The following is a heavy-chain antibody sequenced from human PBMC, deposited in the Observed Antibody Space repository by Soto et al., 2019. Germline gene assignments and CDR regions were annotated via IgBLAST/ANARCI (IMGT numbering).Heavy chain of an antibody. J-gene: IGHJ6*03. CDR3: AKTPGPDYGDYNGYYYYMDV. CDR1: GFTFSSYA. V-gene: IGHV3-23*01. Sequence: GGSLRLSCAASGFTFSSYAMSWVRQAPGKGLEWVSAISGSGGSTYYADSVKGRFTISRDNSKNTLYLQMNSLRAEDTAVYYCAKTPGPDYGDYNGYYYYMDVWGKGTTVTVSS. D-gene: IGHD4-17*01. CDR2: ISGSGGST.